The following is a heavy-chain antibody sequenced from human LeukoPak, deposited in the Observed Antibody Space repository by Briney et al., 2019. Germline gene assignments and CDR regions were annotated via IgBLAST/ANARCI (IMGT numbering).Heavy chain of an antibody. V-gene: IGHV4-61*02. CDR1: GGSISSGSYY. CDR3: ARGLDYDSSDLLDY. Sequence: PSETLSLTCTVSGGSISSGSYYWSWIRQPAGEGLEWIGRIYTSGSTNYNPSLKSRVTISVDTSKNQFSLKLSSVTAADTAVYYCARGLDYDSSDLLDYWGQGTLVTVSS. J-gene: IGHJ4*02. CDR2: IYTSGST. D-gene: IGHD3-22*01.